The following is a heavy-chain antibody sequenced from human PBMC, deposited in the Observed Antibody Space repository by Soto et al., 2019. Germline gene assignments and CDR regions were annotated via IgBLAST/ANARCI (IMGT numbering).Heavy chain of an antibody. CDR3: ARSNYYDSSGYYPDFDY. J-gene: IGHJ4*02. Sequence: QVQLVQSGAEVKKPGASVKVSCKASGYTFSSYAISWVRQAPGQGLEWMGGIIPIFGTANYAQKFQGRVTITADESTSTAYMELSSLRSEDTAVYYCARSNYYDSSGYYPDFDYWGQGTLVTVSS. CDR2: IIPIFGTA. D-gene: IGHD3-22*01. CDR1: GYTFSSYA. V-gene: IGHV1-69*01.